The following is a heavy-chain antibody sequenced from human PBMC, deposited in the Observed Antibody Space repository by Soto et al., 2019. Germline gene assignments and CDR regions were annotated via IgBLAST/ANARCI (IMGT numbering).Heavy chain of an antibody. Sequence: QVQLQESGPGLVKPSQTLSLTCTVSGGSISSGDYYWSWIRQPLGKGLEWIGYIYYSGSTYYNPSLKSRVTISVDTSKNQFSLKLSSVTAADTAVYYCARDWGGSYFPEYFQHWGQGTLVTVSS. CDR3: ARDWGGSYFPEYFQH. V-gene: IGHV4-30-4*01. J-gene: IGHJ1*01. CDR2: IYYSGST. D-gene: IGHD1-26*01. CDR1: GGSISSGDYY.